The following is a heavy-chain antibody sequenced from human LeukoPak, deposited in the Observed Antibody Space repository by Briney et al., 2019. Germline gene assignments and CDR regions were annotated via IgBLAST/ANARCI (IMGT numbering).Heavy chain of an antibody. D-gene: IGHD3-22*01. Sequence: TSETLSLTCTVSGGSISSDYWSWIRQPPGKGLEWIGYIYYRGSTNYNPSLKSRVTISVDTSKNQFSLKLSSVTAADTAVYYCAQLSGYSSGHYYSAYGGQETLVTVPS. CDR3: AQLSGYSSGHYYSAY. V-gene: IGHV4-59*01. CDR1: GGSISSDY. CDR2: IYYRGST. J-gene: IGHJ4*02.